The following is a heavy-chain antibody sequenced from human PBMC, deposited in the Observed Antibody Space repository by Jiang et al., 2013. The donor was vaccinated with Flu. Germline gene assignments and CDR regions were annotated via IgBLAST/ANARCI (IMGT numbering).Heavy chain of an antibody. D-gene: IGHD2-21*02. CDR3: ARQKMVTNDGFDY. CDR2: IYPGDSDT. J-gene: IGHJ4*02. V-gene: IGHV5-51*01. CDR1: GYSFTSYW. Sequence: SLKISCKGSGYSFTSYWIGWVRQMPGKGLEWMGIIYPGDSDTRYSPSFQGQVTISADKSINTAYLQWSSLKASDTAIYYCARQKMVTNDGFDYWGQGTLVTVSS.